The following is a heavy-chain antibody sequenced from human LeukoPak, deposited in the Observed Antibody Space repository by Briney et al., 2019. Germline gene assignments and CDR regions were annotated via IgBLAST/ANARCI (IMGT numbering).Heavy chain of an antibody. D-gene: IGHD2-2*01. J-gene: IGHJ5*02. V-gene: IGHV1-69*01. Sequence: GSSVKVSCKASGGTFSSYAISWVRQAPGQGLEWMGGIIPIFGTANYAQQFQGRVTITADESTSTAYMELSSLRSEDTAVYYCARGNRIYCSSTSCYVGGWFDPWGQGTLVTVSS. CDR2: IIPIFGTA. CDR3: ARGNRIYCSSTSCYVGGWFDP. CDR1: GGTFSSYA.